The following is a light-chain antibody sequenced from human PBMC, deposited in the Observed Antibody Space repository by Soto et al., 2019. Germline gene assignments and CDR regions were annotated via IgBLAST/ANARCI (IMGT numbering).Light chain of an antibody. CDR3: MQGSLWPFT. CDR1: QSFIHSNGNTY. J-gene: IGKJ2*01. V-gene: IGKV2-30*02. Sequence: DVVMTQSPLSLPVTLGQPASISCRSTQSFIHSNGNTYLTWFQQRPGQSPRRLIYQVFNRDSGVPVRFSGSGSGTDFTLKISRVEAEDVGVYYCMQGSLWPFTFGQGTRLEIK. CDR2: QVF.